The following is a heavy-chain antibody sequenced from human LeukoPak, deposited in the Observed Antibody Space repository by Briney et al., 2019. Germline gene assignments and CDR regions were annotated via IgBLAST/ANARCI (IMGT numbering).Heavy chain of an antibody. D-gene: IGHD4-11*01. CDR2: INQDGSQI. CDR1: GFTFSNSW. CDR3: AAKRGIQFPLNDAFDI. Sequence: PGGSLRLSCAASGFTFSNSWMGWVRQAPGKGLDWVANINQDGSQINYVDSVKGRFTISRDNSKNTLYLQMNSLRAEDTAVYYCAAKRGIQFPLNDAFDIWGQGTMVTVSS. V-gene: IGHV3-7*03. J-gene: IGHJ3*02.